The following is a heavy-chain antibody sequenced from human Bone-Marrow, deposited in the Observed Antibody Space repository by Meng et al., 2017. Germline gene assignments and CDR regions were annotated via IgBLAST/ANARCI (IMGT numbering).Heavy chain of an antibody. D-gene: IGHD6-13*01. CDR2: ISSNGGST. CDR1: GFTFSSYA. V-gene: IGHV3-64*02. Sequence: GESLKISCAASGFTFSSYAMHWVRQAPGKGLEYVSAISSNGGSTYYADSVKGRFTISRDNSKNTLYLQMGSLRAEDMAVYYCARDKPPYSSSWRVPAPGAFDIWGQGTMVTVSS. CDR3: ARDKPPYSSSWRVPAPGAFDI. J-gene: IGHJ3*02.